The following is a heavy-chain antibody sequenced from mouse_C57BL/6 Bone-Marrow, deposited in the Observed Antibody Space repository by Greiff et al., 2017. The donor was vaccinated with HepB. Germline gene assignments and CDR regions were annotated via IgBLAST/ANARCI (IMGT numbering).Heavy chain of an antibody. V-gene: IGHV5-2*01. CDR2: INSDGGST. J-gene: IGHJ1*03. CDR1: EYEFPSHD. Sequence: EVQLQQSGGGLVQPGESLKLSCESNEYEFPSHDMSWVRKTPEKRLELVAAINSDGGSTYYPDTMERRFIISRDNTKKTLYLQMSSLRSEDTALYYCARSFYCGISDLYFGGWGTGTTVTVST. CDR3: ARSFYCGISDLYFGG. D-gene: IGHD1-1*01.